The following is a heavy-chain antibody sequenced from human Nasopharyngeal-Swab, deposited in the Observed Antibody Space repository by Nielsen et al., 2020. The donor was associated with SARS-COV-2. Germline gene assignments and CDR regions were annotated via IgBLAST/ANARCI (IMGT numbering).Heavy chain of an antibody. Sequence: GGSLRLSCAASGFTFSSYGMHWVRQAPGKGLEWVAFIRYDGSNKYYADSEKGRLTISRDNSKNTLYLQMNSLRAEDTAVYYCAKDSGLLWFGISDYWGQGTLVTVSS. CDR1: GFTFSSYG. CDR3: AKDSGLLWFGISDY. CDR2: IRYDGSNK. J-gene: IGHJ4*02. D-gene: IGHD3-10*01. V-gene: IGHV3-30*02.